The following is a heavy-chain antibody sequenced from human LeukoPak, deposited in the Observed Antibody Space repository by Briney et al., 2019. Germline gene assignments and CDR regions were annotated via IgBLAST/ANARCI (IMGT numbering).Heavy chain of an antibody. CDR3: ARGNYDFWSGYYMIRGDYFDY. V-gene: IGHV4-39*01. D-gene: IGHD3-3*01. CDR2: IYYSGST. J-gene: IGHJ4*02. CDR1: GGSISSSSYH. Sequence: SETLSLTCTVSGGSISSSSYHWGWIRQPPGKGLEWIRSIYYSGSTYYNPSLKSRVTISVDTSKYQFSLKLCSVTVADTAVYYCARGNYDFWSGYYMIRGDYFDYWGQGTLVTVSS.